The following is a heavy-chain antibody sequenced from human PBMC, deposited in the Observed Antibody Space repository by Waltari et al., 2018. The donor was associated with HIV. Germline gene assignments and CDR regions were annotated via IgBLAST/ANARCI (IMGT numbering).Heavy chain of an antibody. Sequence: QVQLQESGPGLVKPSETLSLTCAVSGYSISSGYYWGWIRQPPGKGLEWIGYIYHSGSDYYSPSLKRRVAISVDTSKNQFSLKLSSVTAADTAVYYCARVMTVSGTSHDAFDIWGQGTMVTASS. CDR3: ARVMTVSGTSHDAFDI. D-gene: IGHD6-19*01. CDR2: IYHSGSD. J-gene: IGHJ3*02. V-gene: IGHV4-38-2*01. CDR1: GYSISSGYY.